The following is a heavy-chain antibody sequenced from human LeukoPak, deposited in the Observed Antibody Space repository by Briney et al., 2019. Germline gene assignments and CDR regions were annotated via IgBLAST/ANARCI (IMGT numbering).Heavy chain of an antibody. Sequence: LGGSLRLSCAASGFSLRTYEMTWVRQAPGKGLEWLSFISSSGGVINYADSVKGRFTISRDNAKNSLFLQMNSLGVEDTAVYYCARDPNDYFYGLDVWGPGTTVTVSS. J-gene: IGHJ6*02. CDR3: ARDPNDYFYGLDV. CDR2: ISSSGGVI. V-gene: IGHV3-48*03. CDR1: GFSLRTYE.